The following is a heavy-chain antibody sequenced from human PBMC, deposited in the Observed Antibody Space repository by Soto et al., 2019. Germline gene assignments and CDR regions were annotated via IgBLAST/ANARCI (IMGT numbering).Heavy chain of an antibody. J-gene: IGHJ6*02. V-gene: IGHV3-53*02. Sequence: EVQVLATGGGLIQPGGSLRLSCAASGFTVNSNYMSWVRQAPGEGLQWVSIANTGGTTYYADSVKGRFTVSRDNSKHTLYLQMNSLRAEDTAVYYCAKGDGFILAVWGQGTTVSVSS. D-gene: IGHD1-26*01. CDR3: AKGDGFILAV. CDR1: GFTVNSNY. CDR2: ANTGGTT.